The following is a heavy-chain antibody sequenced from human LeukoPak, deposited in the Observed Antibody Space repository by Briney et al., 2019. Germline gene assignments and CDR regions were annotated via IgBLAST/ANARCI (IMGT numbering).Heavy chain of an antibody. V-gene: IGHV3-33*01. J-gene: IGHJ4*02. CDR2: IWYDGSNK. Sequence: GGSLRLSCAASGFTFSSFGMHWVRQAPGKGLEWVSVIWYDGSNKYYADSVKGRFTISRDNSKNTLYLQMNSLRGEDTAVYYCARVSRTTVRYWGQGTLVTVSS. CDR1: GFTFSSFG. CDR3: ARVSRTTVRY. D-gene: IGHD4-17*01.